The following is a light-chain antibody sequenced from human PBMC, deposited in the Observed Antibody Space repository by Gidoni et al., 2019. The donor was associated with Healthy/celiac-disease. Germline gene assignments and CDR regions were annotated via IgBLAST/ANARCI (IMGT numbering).Light chain of an antibody. CDR2: KAS. CDR1: QSISSW. CDR3: QQYRT. J-gene: IGKJ1*01. V-gene: IGKV1-5*03. Sequence: DIQMTQSPSTLSASVGDRGTITCRASQSISSWLAWYQQKPGKAPKLLIYKASSLESGVPSRFSGSGSGTEFTLTISSLQPDDFATYYCQQYRTFXQXTKVEIK.